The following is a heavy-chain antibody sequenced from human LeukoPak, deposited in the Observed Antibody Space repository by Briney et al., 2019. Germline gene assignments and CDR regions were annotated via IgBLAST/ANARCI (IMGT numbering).Heavy chain of an antibody. J-gene: IGHJ6*03. CDR1: GFTFSSYS. V-gene: IGHV3-21*01. CDR2: ISSIGYI. D-gene: IGHD2-2*02. CDR3: ARGVPAAIFGGYYYYFDV. Sequence: GGSLRLSCAASGFTFSSYSMNWVRQAPGKGLEWVPSISSIGYIYTADSMKGRFTISRDNAKNSLYLQMKSIRAEDTSVDYCARGVPAAIFGGYYYYFDVWGNGTTVTVSS.